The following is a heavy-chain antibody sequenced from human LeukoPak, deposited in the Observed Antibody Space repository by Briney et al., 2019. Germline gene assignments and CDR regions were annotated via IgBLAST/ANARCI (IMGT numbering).Heavy chain of an antibody. CDR1: GFTFSRYR. V-gene: IGHV3-74*01. Sequence: GGSLRLSCAASGFTFSRYRMHWVRQAPGKGLVWVSRINGDGSSASYADSVKGRFTISRDNTKNTLYLQMNSLRAEDTAVYYCVTYGNNLYYFDYWGQGTLVTVSS. CDR2: INGDGSSA. CDR3: VTYGNNLYYFDY. J-gene: IGHJ4*02. D-gene: IGHD5-24*01.